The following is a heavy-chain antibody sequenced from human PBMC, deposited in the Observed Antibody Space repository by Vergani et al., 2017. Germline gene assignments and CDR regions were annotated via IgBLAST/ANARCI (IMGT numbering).Heavy chain of an antibody. CDR3: ARRHPXIVVVPARSSAPRGGFDP. D-gene: IGHD2-2*01. Sequence: QVQLQQWGAGLLKPSETLSLTCAVYGGSFSGYYWSWIRQPPGKGLEWIGEINHSGSTNYNPSLKSRVTISVDTSKNQFSLKLSSVTAADTAVYYCARRHPXIVVVPARSSAPRGGFDPWGQGTLVTVSS. V-gene: IGHV4-34*01. J-gene: IGHJ5*02. CDR2: INHSGST. CDR1: GGSFSGYY.